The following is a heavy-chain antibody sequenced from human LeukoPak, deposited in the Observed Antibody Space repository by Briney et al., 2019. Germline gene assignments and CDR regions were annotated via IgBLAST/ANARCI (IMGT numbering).Heavy chain of an antibody. J-gene: IGHJ4*02. Sequence: GGSLRLSCAASGFTFSSYAMHWVRQAPGKGLEWVAVISYDGSNKYYADSVKGRFTISRDNAKNSLYLQMNSLRAEDTAVYYCARVGRQNDYWGQGTLVTVSS. CDR1: GFTFSSYA. V-gene: IGHV3-30-3*01. CDR2: ISYDGSNK. D-gene: IGHD1-26*01. CDR3: ARVGRQNDY.